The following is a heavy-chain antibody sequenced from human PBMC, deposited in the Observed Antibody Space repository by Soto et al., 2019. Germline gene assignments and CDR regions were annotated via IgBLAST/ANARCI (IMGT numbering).Heavy chain of an antibody. CDR1: GFSLRTSGVG. CDR3: AQRLGSRGSFDY. Sequence: GPTLVNPTQTLTLTCTFSGFSLRTSGVGVGWIRQPPGKAPEWLALIYWNDDKRYSPSLKSRLTITKDTSKNQVVLTMTDMDPVDTGTYYCAQRLGSRGSFDYWGQGSLVTVSS. J-gene: IGHJ4*02. D-gene: IGHD6-25*01. V-gene: IGHV2-5*01. CDR2: IYWNDDK.